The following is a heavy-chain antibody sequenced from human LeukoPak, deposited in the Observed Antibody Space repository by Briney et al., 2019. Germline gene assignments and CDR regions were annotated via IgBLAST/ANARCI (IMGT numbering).Heavy chain of an antibody. V-gene: IGHV1-2*02. CDR2: LNPNSGGT. CDR3: ARVQPIQLWLPGDNFDY. CDR1: GYTFTDYY. J-gene: IGHJ4*02. D-gene: IGHD5-18*01. Sequence: ASVKVSCKASGYTFTDYYMHWVRQAPGQGLQWMGWLNPNSGGTNYAQIFQGRVTMTRDTSISTAYMELSRLRSDDTAVHYCARVQPIQLWLPGDNFDYWGQGTLVTVSS.